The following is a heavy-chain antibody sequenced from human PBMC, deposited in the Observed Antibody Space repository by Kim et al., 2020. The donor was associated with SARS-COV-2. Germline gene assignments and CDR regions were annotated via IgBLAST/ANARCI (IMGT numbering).Heavy chain of an antibody. V-gene: IGHV1-69*04. D-gene: IGHD3-10*01. CDR1: GGTFSTYA. CDR2: IILIFGIA. Sequence: SVKVSCKASGGTFSTYAISWVRQAPGQGLEWMGRIILIFGIANYAQKFQGRVTITADKSTTSAYMELSSLRSEDTAVYYCAREVNGYYGSGCYYYYYGM. CDR3: AREVNGYYGSGCYYYYYGM. J-gene: IGHJ6*01.